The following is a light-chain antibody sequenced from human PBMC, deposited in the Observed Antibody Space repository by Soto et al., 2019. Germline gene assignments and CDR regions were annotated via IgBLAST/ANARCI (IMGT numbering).Light chain of an antibody. V-gene: IGLV2-14*02. CDR2: EVN. J-gene: IGLJ1*01. Sequence: QSALTQPASVSGSPGQSITISCTGTSSDFGNYNLVSWYQQHPGKVPKLILFEVNKRPSGVSGRFSGSKSGNTASLTISGLQAEDEADYYCTSYTSSNTFYVFGTGTKLTVL. CDR3: TSYTSSNTFYV. CDR1: SSDFGNYNL.